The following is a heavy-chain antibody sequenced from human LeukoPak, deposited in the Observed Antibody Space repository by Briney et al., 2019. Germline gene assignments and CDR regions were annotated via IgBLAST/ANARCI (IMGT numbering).Heavy chain of an antibody. CDR2: ISSSSSYI. V-gene: IGHV3-21*01. Sequence: GGSLRLSCAASGFTFSSYSMNWVCQAPGKGLEWVSSISSSSSYIYYADSVKGRFTISRDNAKNSLYLQMNSLRAEDTAVYYCARDQWELRDAFDIWGQGTMVTVSS. J-gene: IGHJ3*02. CDR3: ARDQWELRDAFDI. D-gene: IGHD1-26*01. CDR1: GFTFSSYS.